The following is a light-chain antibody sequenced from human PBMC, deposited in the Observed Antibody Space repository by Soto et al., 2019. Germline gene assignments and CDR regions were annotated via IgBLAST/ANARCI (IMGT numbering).Light chain of an antibody. CDR1: LSLVYKDGNTY. CDR2: QVS. CDR3: MQGSQWPHT. Sequence: DAVLTQSPLSLSVTLGQPASISCRSSLSLVYKDGNTYLNWLQQRLGLSPRRLIYQVSYLDYGVPYRFSGTASGSDITLRINRVEAEDVGVYYCMQGSQWPHTFGQGTKLEI. V-gene: IGKV2-30*01. J-gene: IGKJ2*01.